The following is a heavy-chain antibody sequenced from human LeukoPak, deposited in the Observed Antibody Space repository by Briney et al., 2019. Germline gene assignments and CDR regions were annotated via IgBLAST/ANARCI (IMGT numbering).Heavy chain of an antibody. CDR3: ARWDRDAFDI. CDR1: GCSISSCSYY. V-gene: IGHV4-61*02. Sequence: SQTLSLTCTVSGCSISSCSYYWSWIRQPAGKGLEWIGRIYTSGSTNYNPSLKSRVTISVDTSKNQFSLKLSSVTAADTAVYYCARWDRDAFDIWGQGTMVTVSS. D-gene: IGHD1-26*01. J-gene: IGHJ3*02. CDR2: IYTSGST.